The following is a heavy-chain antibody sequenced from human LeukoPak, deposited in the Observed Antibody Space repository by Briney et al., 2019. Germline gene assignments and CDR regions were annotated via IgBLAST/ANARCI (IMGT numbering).Heavy chain of an antibody. J-gene: IGHJ4*02. CDR1: GGSISSYY. V-gene: IGHV4-59*01. Sequence: SETLSLTCTVSGGSISSYYWSWIRQPPGEGLEWIGYIYYSGSTNYNPSLKSRVTISVDTSKNQFSLKLSSVTAADTAVYYCARGVSGSYPDDFDYWGQGTLVTVSS. D-gene: IGHD3-10*01. CDR3: ARGVSGSYPDDFDY. CDR2: IYYSGST.